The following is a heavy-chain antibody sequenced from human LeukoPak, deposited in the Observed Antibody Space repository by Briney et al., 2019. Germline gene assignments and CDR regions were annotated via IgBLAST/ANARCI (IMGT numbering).Heavy chain of an antibody. Sequence: GASVKVSCKVSGYTLTELSMHWVRQAPGRGLEWMGGFDPEDGETIYAQKFQGRVTMTEDTSTDTAYMELSSLRSEDTAVYYCATAPTSGSYTFDYWGQGTLVTVSS. J-gene: IGHJ4*02. V-gene: IGHV1-24*01. CDR1: GYTLTELS. D-gene: IGHD3-10*01. CDR2: FDPEDGET. CDR3: ATAPTSGSYTFDY.